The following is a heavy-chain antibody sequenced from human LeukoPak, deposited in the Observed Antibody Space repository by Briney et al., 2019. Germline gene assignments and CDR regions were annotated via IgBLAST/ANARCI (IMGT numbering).Heavy chain of an antibody. V-gene: IGHV5-51*01. CDR3: AGARHGDYVWDY. CDR2: IYSGDSHT. J-gene: IGHJ4*02. D-gene: IGHD3-16*01. CDR1: GYSFTYW. Sequence: GESLKISCKGSGYSFTYWIGWVRQMPGKGLEWMGIIYSGDSHTKYSPSFQGRVTISVDKSITTAYLQWSSLEASDTAMYYCAGARHGDYVWDYWGQGTLVTVSS.